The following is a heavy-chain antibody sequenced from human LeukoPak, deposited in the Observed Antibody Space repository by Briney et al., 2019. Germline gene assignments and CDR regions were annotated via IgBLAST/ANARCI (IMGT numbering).Heavy chain of an antibody. CDR2: ISGSGGST. CDR3: AKEYYDILTGYYTY. CDR1: GFTFSSYA. Sequence: GGSLRLSCAASGFTFSSYAMSWVRQAPGKGLEWVSAISGSGGSTYYADSVKGRFTITRDNSKNTLYLQMNSLRAEDTAVYYCAKEYYDILTGYYTYWGQGTLVTVSS. J-gene: IGHJ4*02. D-gene: IGHD3-9*01. V-gene: IGHV3-23*01.